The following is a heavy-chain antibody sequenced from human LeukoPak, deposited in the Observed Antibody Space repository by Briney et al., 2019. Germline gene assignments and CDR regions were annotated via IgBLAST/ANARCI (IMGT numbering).Heavy chain of an antibody. CDR3: ARAGSGYSFDY. V-gene: IGHV4-59*02. CDR2: VSHSGNT. J-gene: IGHJ4*02. D-gene: IGHD5-12*01. Sequence: SETLSLTCTVSGGSVSTYYWSWIRQPPGKELEWIGYVSHSGNTNCNPSLKSRVTMSLDTSKNHFSLRLSSVNTADTAVYYCARAGSGYSFDYWGQGSLVTVSS. CDR1: GGSVSTYY.